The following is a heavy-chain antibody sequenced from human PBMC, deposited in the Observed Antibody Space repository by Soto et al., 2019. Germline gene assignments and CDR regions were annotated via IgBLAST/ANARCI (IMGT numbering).Heavy chain of an antibody. CDR1: GLTFTKYS. CDR2: IIDSDGRT. CDR3: VGDYGGLEGFDI. Sequence: GSLRLSCAASGLTFTKYSMAWVRQAPEKGLEWVSGIIDSDGRTYYADSVKGRFTISRDNSKNTLFLQMNSLRVEDTAIYYCVGDYGGLEGFDIWGQGTMVTVSS. V-gene: IGHV3-23*01. D-gene: IGHD4-17*01. J-gene: IGHJ3*02.